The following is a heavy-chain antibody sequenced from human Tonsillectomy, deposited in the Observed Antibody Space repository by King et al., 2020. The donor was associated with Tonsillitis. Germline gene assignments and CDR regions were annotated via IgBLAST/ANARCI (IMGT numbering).Heavy chain of an antibody. CDR1: GFTFSNYG. CDR3: AKDGIGFPDWYFVL. V-gene: IGHV3-30*18. J-gene: IGHJ2*01. Sequence: VQLVESGGGVVQPGRSLRLSCAASGFTFSNYGMHWVRQAPGKGLEWVALIAYDASYENYADSVKGRFAISRDNSKNTLYLEMNSLRVEDTAVYYCAKDGIGFPDWYFVLWGRGTLVTVSS. D-gene: IGHD3-22*01. CDR2: IAYDASYE.